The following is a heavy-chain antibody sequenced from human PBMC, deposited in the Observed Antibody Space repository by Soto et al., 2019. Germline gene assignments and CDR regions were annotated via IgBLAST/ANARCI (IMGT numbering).Heavy chain of an antibody. CDR2: VNYTGAS. CDR1: GGSVSSGDYY. CDR3: ARDYRSGYDN. V-gene: IGHV4-30-4*01. J-gene: IGHJ4*02. Sequence: PAETLSLTCTVSGGSVSSGDYYWSWIRQRPGKGLEWIAYVNYTGASYDNPSLKSRATISIDTSKNQFSLKMNSVTAADTAVYYCARDYRSGYDNWGQGVLVTVS. D-gene: IGHD6-19*01.